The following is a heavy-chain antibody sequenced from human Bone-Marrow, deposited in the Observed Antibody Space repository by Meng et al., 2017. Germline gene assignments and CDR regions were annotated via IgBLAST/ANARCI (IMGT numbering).Heavy chain of an antibody. CDR3: ASATSSGSLYYFDY. CDR2: INPNSGGT. CDR1: GYTFTGYY. D-gene: IGHD1-26*01. Sequence: PSVKVSCKASGYTFTGYYMHWVRQAPGQGLEWMGWINPNSGGTNYAQKFQGRVTMTRDTSISTAYMELSRLRSDDTAVYYCASATSSGSLYYFDYWGQGTLVTVSS. J-gene: IGHJ4*02. V-gene: IGHV1-2*02.